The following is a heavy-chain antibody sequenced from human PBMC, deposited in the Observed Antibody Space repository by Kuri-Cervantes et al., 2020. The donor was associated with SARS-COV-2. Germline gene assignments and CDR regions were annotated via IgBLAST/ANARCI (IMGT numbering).Heavy chain of an antibody. V-gene: IGHV1-69*06. D-gene: IGHD5-18*01. CDR1: GGTFCSYA. CDR2: IIPIFGTA. CDR3: ARDRTTAMATNHYYYYMDV. Sequence: SVKVSCKASGGTFCSYANSWVRQDAGQGLEWMGRIIPIFGTANYAQKFQGRVTITADKSTSTAYMELSSLRSEDTAVYYCARDRTTAMATNHYYYYMDVWGKGTTVTVSS. J-gene: IGHJ6*03.